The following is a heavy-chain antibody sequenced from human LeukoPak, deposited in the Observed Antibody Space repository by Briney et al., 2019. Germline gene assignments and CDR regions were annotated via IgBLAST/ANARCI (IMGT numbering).Heavy chain of an antibody. V-gene: IGHV1-69*13. CDR1: GGTFSSYA. CDR2: IIPIFGTA. Sequence: ASVKVSCKASGGTFSSYAISWVRQAPGQGLEWIGGIIPIFGTANYAQKFQGRVTITADESTSTAYMELSSLRSEDTAVYYCARRSGYYSNWFDPWGQGTLVTVSS. D-gene: IGHD3-3*01. CDR3: ARRSGYYSNWFDP. J-gene: IGHJ5*02.